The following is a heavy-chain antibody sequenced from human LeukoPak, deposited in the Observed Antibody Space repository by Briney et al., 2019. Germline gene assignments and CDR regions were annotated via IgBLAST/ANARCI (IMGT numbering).Heavy chain of an antibody. V-gene: IGHV3-53*01. Sequence: GGSLRLSXAASGFTVSSNYMSWVRQAPGKGLEWVSVIYSGGSTYYADSVKGRFTISRDNSKSTLYLQMNSLRAEDTAVYYCARDDRDGYNWGYFDYWGQGTLVTVSS. CDR3: ARDDRDGYNWGYFDY. CDR2: IYSGGST. J-gene: IGHJ4*02. D-gene: IGHD5-24*01. CDR1: GFTVSSNY.